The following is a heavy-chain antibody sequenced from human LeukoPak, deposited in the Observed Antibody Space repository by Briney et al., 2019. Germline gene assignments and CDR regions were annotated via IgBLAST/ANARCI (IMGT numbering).Heavy chain of an antibody. CDR3: AMESGKFDY. CDR2: ISADGGST. Sequence: GGSLRLSCVASGLNFDDSAMHWVRQAPGKGLEWVSLISADGGSTFSADSVKGRFSISRDNSKNSLYLQMNSLRSEDTAMYYCAMESGKFDYWGQGTPVAVSS. CDR1: GLNFDDSA. D-gene: IGHD1-1*01. V-gene: IGHV3-43*02. J-gene: IGHJ4*02.